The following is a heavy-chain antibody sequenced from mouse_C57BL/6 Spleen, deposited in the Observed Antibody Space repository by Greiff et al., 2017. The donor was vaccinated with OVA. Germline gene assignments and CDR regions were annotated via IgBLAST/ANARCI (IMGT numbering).Heavy chain of an antibody. V-gene: IGHV14-4*01. D-gene: IGHD2-1*01. Sequence: VQLQQSGAELVRPGASVKLSCTASGFNLTDDYMHWVKQRPEQGLEWIGWIDPENGDTEYASKFQGKATITADTSSNTAYLQLSSLTSEDTAVYYCTTGLPGVYYAMDYWGQGTSVTVSS. J-gene: IGHJ4*01. CDR3: TTGLPGVYYAMDY. CDR1: GFNLTDDY. CDR2: IDPENGDT.